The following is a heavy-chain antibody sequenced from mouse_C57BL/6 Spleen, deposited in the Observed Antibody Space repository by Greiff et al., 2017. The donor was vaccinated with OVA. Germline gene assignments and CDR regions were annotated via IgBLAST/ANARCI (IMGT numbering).Heavy chain of an antibody. Sequence: EVKLMESGGGLVKPGGSLKLSCAASGFTFSDYGMHWVRQAPEKGLEWVAYISSGSSTIYYADTVKGRFTISRDNAKNTLFLQMTSLRSEDTVMYYCARSYYYGSSYVDYWGQGTTLTVSS. CDR3: ARSYYYGSSYVDY. D-gene: IGHD1-1*01. J-gene: IGHJ2*01. CDR1: GFTFSDYG. CDR2: ISSGSSTI. V-gene: IGHV5-17*01.